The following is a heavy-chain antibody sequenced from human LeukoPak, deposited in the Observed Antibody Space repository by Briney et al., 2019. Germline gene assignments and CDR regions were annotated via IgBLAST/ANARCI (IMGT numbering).Heavy chain of an antibody. D-gene: IGHD3-10*01. J-gene: IGHJ4*02. V-gene: IGHV4-39*01. CDR2: IYYSGST. CDR3: ARLNYYGSGSPTGDY. CDR1: GGSISSGDYY. Sequence: SQTLSLTCTVSGGSISSGDYYWGWIRQPPGKGLEWIGSIYYSGSTYYNPSLKSRVTISVDTSKNQFSLKLSSVTAADTAVYYCARLNYYGSGSPTGDYWGQGTLATVSS.